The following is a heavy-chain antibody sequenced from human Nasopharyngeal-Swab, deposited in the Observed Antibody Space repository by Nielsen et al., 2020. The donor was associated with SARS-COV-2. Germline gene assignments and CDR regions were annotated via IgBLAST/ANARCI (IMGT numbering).Heavy chain of an antibody. CDR3: ARGVGAYGSGPLFDY. V-gene: IGHV3-21*01. D-gene: IGHD3-10*01. CDR1: GFTFSSYS. Sequence: GESLKISCAASGFTFSSYSMNWVRPAPGKGLEWVSSISSSSSYIYYADSVKGRFTISRDNAKNSLYLQMNSLRAEDTAVYYCARGVGAYGSGPLFDYWGQGTLVTVSS. CDR2: ISSSSSYI. J-gene: IGHJ4*02.